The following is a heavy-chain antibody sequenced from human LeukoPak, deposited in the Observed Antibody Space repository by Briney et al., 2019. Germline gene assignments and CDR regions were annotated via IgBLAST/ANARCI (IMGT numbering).Heavy chain of an antibody. J-gene: IGHJ3*02. D-gene: IGHD3-22*01. Sequence: PSETLSLTCTVSGGSISSGDYYWGWIRQPPGKGLEWIGYIYYSGSTYYNPSLKSRVTISVDTSKNQFSLKLSSVTAADTAVYYCARAVPYYYDSSGYYSPDAFDIWGQGTMVIVSS. CDR2: IYYSGST. V-gene: IGHV4-30-4*08. CDR3: ARAVPYYYDSSGYYSPDAFDI. CDR1: GGSISSGDYY.